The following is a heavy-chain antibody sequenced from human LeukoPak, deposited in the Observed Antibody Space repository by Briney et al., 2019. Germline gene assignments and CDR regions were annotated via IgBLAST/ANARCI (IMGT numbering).Heavy chain of an antibody. D-gene: IGHD3-3*01. Sequence: ASVKVSCKASGYTFTSYGISWVRQAPGQGLEWMGWISAYNGNTNYAQKLQGRVTMTTDTSTSTAYMELRGLRSDDTAVYYCARDWLRFLEWSGDLGVNWFDPWGQGTLVTVSS. CDR1: GYTFTSYG. CDR2: ISAYNGNT. J-gene: IGHJ5*02. CDR3: ARDWLRFLEWSGDLGVNWFDP. V-gene: IGHV1-18*01.